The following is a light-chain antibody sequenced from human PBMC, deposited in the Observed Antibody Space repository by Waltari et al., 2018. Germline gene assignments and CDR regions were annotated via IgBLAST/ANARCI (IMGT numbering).Light chain of an antibody. CDR2: RAS. J-gene: IGKJ2*01. V-gene: IGKV1-5*03. CDR3: QQYNSYSYT. CDR1: QSISNW. Sequence: DIQMTQSPSTLSASVGDRVTITCRVSQSISNWLAWYQQKPGKVPKLLIYRASSLESGVPSRFSGSGSGTEFTLTISSLQPDDFATYYCQQYNSYSYTFGQGTKL.